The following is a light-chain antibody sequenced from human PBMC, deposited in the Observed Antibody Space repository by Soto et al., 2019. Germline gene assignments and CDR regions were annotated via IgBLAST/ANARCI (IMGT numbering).Light chain of an antibody. V-gene: IGKV3-15*01. CDR2: GTY. J-gene: IGKJ1*01. CDR1: QSVNNN. CDR3: QQYNDRPPGT. Sequence: EVVMTQSPATLPVSPGERATLSCRASQSVNNNLAWYQQKPGQPPRLLIYGTYTRATDVPARFSGRGSGTEFTLTISSLQSEDFAVYYCQQYNDRPPGTFGQGTKVEI.